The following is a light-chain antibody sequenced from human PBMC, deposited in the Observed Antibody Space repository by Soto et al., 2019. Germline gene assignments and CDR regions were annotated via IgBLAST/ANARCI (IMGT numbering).Light chain of an antibody. J-gene: IGLJ3*02. Sequence: QSVLTQPPSASGSPGRSVTISCTGTSSDVGGYDYVSWFQQHPGKAPKLIIYEVTKRPSGVPDPFSASKSGNTASLTVSGLQAEDEADYYCSSFVAGNNYWVFGGGTKLTVL. CDR2: EVT. CDR3: SSFVAGNNYWV. V-gene: IGLV2-8*01. CDR1: SSDVGGYDY.